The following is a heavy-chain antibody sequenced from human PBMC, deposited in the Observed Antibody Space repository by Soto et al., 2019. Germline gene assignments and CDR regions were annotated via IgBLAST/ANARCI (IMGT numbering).Heavy chain of an antibody. CDR1: GGTFSSYT. Sequence: SVKVSCKASGGTFSSYTISWVRQAPGQGLEWMGRIIPILGIANYAQKFQGRVTITADKSTSTAYMELSSLRSEDTAVYYCARGGYDSSWYFDYWGQGTLVTVSS. CDR3: ARGGYDSSWYFDY. V-gene: IGHV1-69*02. D-gene: IGHD5-12*01. J-gene: IGHJ4*02. CDR2: IIPILGIA.